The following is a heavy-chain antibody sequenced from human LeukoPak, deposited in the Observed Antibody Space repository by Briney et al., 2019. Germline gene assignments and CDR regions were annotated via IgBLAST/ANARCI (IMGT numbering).Heavy chain of an antibody. V-gene: IGHV1-46*01. J-gene: IGHJ6*03. Sequence: ASVTVSCKASGYTFTSYYMHWVRQAPGQGLEWMGIINPSGGSTSYAQKFQGRVTMTRDTSTSTVYMELSSLRSEDTAVYYCARDIVVVVAATPWFSYYMDVWGKGTTVTISS. D-gene: IGHD2-15*01. CDR2: INPSGGST. CDR3: ARDIVVVVAATPWFSYYMDV. CDR1: GYTFTSYY.